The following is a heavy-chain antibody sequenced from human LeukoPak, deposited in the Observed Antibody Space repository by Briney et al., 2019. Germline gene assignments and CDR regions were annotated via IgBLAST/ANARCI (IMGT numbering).Heavy chain of an antibody. CDR1: GGSISSYY. D-gene: IGHD6-6*01. CDR2: IYTSGST. CDR3: ARVYSSSSGTTFDY. V-gene: IGHV4-4*07. Sequence: PSETLSLTCTVSGGSISSYYWSWIRQPAGKGLKWVGRIYTSGSTNYNPSLKSRVTMSVDTSKNQFSLNLTSVTAADTAVYYCARVYSSSSGTTFDYWGQGTLVTVSS. J-gene: IGHJ4*02.